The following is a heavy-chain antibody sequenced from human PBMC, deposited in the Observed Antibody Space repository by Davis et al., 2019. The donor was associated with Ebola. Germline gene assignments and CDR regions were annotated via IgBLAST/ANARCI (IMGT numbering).Heavy chain of an antibody. CDR2: ISGSGSTI. Sequence: GESLKISCAASGFTFTSYSMNWVRQAPGKGLEWVSYISGSGSTIYYADSVKGRITISRDNSNNTLYLQMNSLRVEDTARYYCAKASWGPAARPLLDSWGQGTLVTVSS. CDR3: AKASWGPAARPLLDS. CDR1: GFTFTSYS. D-gene: IGHD2-2*02. J-gene: IGHJ4*02. V-gene: IGHV3-48*01.